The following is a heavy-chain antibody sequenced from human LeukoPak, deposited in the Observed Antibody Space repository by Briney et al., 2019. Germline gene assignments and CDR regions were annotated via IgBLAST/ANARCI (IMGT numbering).Heavy chain of an antibody. Sequence: GRSLRLSCAASAFTFSSYGMHWVRQAPGKGLEWVAVIWYDGSNKYYADSVKGRFTISRDNSKNTLYLQMNSLRAEDTAVYYCARTGGIVGATNFDYWGQGTLVTVSS. CDR3: ARTGGIVGATNFDY. CDR2: IWYDGSNK. J-gene: IGHJ4*02. CDR1: AFTFSSYG. D-gene: IGHD1-26*01. V-gene: IGHV3-33*01.